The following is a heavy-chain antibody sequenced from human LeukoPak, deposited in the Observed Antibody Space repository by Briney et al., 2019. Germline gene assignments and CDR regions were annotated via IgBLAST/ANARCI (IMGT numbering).Heavy chain of an antibody. CDR3: ARDLPAMYSISHYGMDV. Sequence: ASVKVSCKASGYTLTSYGISWVRQAPGQGLEWMGWISAYNGNTNYAQKLQGRVTMTTDTSTSTAYMELRSLRSDDTAVYYCARDLPAMYSISHYGMDVWGQGTTVTVSS. CDR2: ISAYNGNT. D-gene: IGHD2-2*01. J-gene: IGHJ6*02. CDR1: GYTLTSYG. V-gene: IGHV1-18*01.